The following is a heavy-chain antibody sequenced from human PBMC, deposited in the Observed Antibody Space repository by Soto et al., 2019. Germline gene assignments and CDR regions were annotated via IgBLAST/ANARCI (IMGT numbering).Heavy chain of an antibody. J-gene: IGHJ4*02. CDR1: GFTFSSFA. Sequence: EVHVLESGGGLVQPGGSLRFSCAASGFTFSSFAMSWVRQAPGKGLEWVSVISGSGGSTYYADSVKGRFTISRDNSQNTLYLQMNSLRAEDTAVYYWAKGSTHCSGGSCDIDNWGQGTLVTVSS. V-gene: IGHV3-23*01. CDR3: AKGSTHCSGGSCDIDN. CDR2: ISGSGGST. D-gene: IGHD2-15*01.